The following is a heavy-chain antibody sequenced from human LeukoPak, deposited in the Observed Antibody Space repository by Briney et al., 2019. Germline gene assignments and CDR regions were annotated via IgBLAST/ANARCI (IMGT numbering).Heavy chain of an antibody. CDR3: AKGSSSHPSSNWFDP. J-gene: IGHJ5*02. D-gene: IGHD6-13*01. V-gene: IGHV3-9*03. CDR1: GFTFGDYA. Sequence: GGSLRLFCAASGFTFGDYAMHWVRQAPGKGLEWVSGISWNSDSIGYADSVKGRFTISRDNAKNSQYLQMNRLRAEDMALYYCAKGSSSHPSSNWFDPWGQGTLVTVSS. CDR2: ISWNSDSI.